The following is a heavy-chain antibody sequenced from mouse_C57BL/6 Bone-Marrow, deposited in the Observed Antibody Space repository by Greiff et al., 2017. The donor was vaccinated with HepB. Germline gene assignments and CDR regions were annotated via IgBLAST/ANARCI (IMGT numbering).Heavy chain of an antibody. Sequence: EVKLVESGGGLVQSGRSLRLSCATSGFTFSDFYMEWVRQAPGKGLEWIAASRNKANDYTTEYSASVKGRFIVSRDTSQSILYLQMNALRAEDTAIYYCARDAATDYAMDYWGQGTSVTVSS. CDR2: SRNKANDYTT. V-gene: IGHV7-1*01. CDR3: ARDAATDYAMDY. J-gene: IGHJ4*01. D-gene: IGHD1-1*01. CDR1: GFTFSDFY.